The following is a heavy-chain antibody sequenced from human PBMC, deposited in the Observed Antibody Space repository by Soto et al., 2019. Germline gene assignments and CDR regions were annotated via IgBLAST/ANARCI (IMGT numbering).Heavy chain of an antibody. CDR3: ARANDLNAFAI. D-gene: IGHD1-1*01. V-gene: IGHV3-53*04. Sequence: AGGSLRLSCAASGVIATAKYMNWVRQAPGGVLEWVAVIYNSGSTYHADSVKGRFTISRHDSKNTLYLQMDSLRPEDTAVYYCARANDLNAFAIWGQGTMVTVSS. CDR1: GVIATAKY. CDR2: IYNSGST. J-gene: IGHJ3*02.